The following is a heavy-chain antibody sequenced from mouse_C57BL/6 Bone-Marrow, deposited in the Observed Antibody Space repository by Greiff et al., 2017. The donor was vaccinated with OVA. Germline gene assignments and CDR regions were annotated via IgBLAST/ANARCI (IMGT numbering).Heavy chain of an antibody. CDR2: INPSNGGT. D-gene: IGHD2-4*01. CDR3: ARPLYYDDDWFAY. CDR1: GYTFTSYW. Sequence: HVQLQQPGPDLVKPGASVKLSCKASGYTFTSYWMHWVKQWPGQGLEWIGNINPSNGGTNYNEKFKSKATLTVDNSSSTAYMQLSSLTAEDSAVYYCARPLYYDDDWFAYWGQGTLVTVSA. J-gene: IGHJ3*01. V-gene: IGHV1-53*01.